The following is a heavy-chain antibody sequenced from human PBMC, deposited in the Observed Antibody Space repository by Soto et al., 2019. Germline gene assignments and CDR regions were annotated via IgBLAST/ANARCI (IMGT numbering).Heavy chain of an antibody. CDR1: GFSLSTSGLG. J-gene: IGHJ4*02. V-gene: IGHV2-5*02. D-gene: IGHD5-18*01. Sequence: SVPTLVNPTQTLTLTCTFSGFSLSTSGLGVGWIRQPPGKALEWLALIYWDDDKRYSPSLKSRLTITKDTSKNQVVLTMTNMDPVDTATYYCAHSFISYSYGQSFDYWGQGTLVTVSS. CDR2: IYWDDDK. CDR3: AHSFISYSYGQSFDY.